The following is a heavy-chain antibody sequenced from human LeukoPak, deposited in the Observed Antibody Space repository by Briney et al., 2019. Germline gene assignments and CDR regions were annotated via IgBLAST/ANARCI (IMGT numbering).Heavy chain of an antibody. CDR3: AKETPLAAAGHYYYYMAV. V-gene: IGHV3-43*02. CDR2: ISGDGGST. Sequence: GGSLRLSCAVSGFTFDDYAMHWVRQAPGKGLEWVSLISGDGGSTYYADSVKGRFTISRDNSKNSLYLQMNSLRTEDTALYYCAKETPLAAAGHYYYYMAVWGKGTTVTVSS. D-gene: IGHD6-13*01. J-gene: IGHJ6*03. CDR1: GFTFDDYA.